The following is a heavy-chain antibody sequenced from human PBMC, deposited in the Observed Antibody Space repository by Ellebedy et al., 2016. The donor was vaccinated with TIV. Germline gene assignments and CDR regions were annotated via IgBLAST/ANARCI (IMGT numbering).Heavy chain of an antibody. CDR2: ISGSGDNT. D-gene: IGHD3-10*01. CDR3: ATRVGEEIQQRGGFDS. J-gene: IGHJ4*02. CDR1: GFIFHFYA. Sequence: GESLKISCAATGFIFHFYALTWVRQAPGKGLEWVSAISGSGDNTYYADSVKGRFTISRDSSKNTLYLQMDGMGVEDTAVYFCATRVGEEIQQRGGFDSWGQGTLVTVSS. V-gene: IGHV3-23*01.